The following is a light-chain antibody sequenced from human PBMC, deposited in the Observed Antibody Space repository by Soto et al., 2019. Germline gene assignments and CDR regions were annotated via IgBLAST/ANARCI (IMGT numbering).Light chain of an antibody. J-gene: IGLJ3*02. CDR3: CSFAGGATFV. CDR1: NNDVGGYNL. Sequence: QSVLTQPASVSGSPGQSITISCTGTNNDVGGYNLVSWYQQHPGKAPKLVIYEANKRPSGVSDRFSGSRSGNTASLTISALQPEDEADYSCCSFAGGATFVFGGGTKLTV. CDR2: EAN. V-gene: IGLV2-23*02.